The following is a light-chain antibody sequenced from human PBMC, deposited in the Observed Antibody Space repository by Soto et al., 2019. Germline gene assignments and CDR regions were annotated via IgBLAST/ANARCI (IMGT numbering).Light chain of an antibody. CDR3: QQYHNLPRT. V-gene: IGKV3-15*01. Sequence: EMVMTQSPATLSVSPGERATLSCRARQSVSSNLAWYQQKPGQAPRLLIFVASTRATGVPARFSGSGSGTEFTLTISSLQSEDFAVYYCQQYHNLPRTFGQGTKVEIK. CDR2: VAS. J-gene: IGKJ1*01. CDR1: QSVSSN.